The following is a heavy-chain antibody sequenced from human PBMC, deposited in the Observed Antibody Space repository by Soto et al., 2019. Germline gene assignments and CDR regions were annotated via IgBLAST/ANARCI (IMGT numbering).Heavy chain of an antibody. Sequence: QVQLVQSGAEVKKPGSSVKVSCKASGSTFSSYPITWVRQAPGQGLEWLGGIFPIFGTTNYAHRFEDRVTITADELTSTAYMELSSLRSEEPAVYYCAMIEYSSGSDYWGQGTLVTVSS. D-gene: IGHD6-19*01. CDR3: AMIEYSSGSDY. V-gene: IGHV1-69*01. J-gene: IGHJ4*02. CDR1: GSTFSSYP. CDR2: IFPIFGTT.